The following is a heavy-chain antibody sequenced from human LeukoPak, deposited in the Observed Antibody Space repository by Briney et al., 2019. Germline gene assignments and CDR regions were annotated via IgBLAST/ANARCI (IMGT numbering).Heavy chain of an antibody. CDR3: ARDLNWGLDY. Sequence: GGSLRLSCAASGFTFSDYSVNWLRQAPGKGLEWISYISASSATIHYADSVKGRFSISRDNAKNSLYLQVNSLRAEDTAVYYCARDLNWGLDYWGQGTLVTVSS. CDR1: GFTFSDYS. CDR2: ISASSATI. V-gene: IGHV3-48*01. J-gene: IGHJ4*02. D-gene: IGHD7-27*01.